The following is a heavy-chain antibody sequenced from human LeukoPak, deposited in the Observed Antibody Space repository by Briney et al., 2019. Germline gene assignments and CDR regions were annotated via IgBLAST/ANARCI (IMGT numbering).Heavy chain of an antibody. Sequence: GGSLRLSCAASGFTFSSYSMNWVRQAPGKGLEWVSYISSSSSTIYYADSVKGRFTISRDNAKNSLYLQMNSLRAEDTAVYYCARGGRDGYNYEFYFDYWGQGTLVTVSS. J-gene: IGHJ4*02. CDR3: ARGGRDGYNYEFYFDY. CDR2: ISSSSSTI. D-gene: IGHD5-24*01. CDR1: GFTFSSYS. V-gene: IGHV3-48*01.